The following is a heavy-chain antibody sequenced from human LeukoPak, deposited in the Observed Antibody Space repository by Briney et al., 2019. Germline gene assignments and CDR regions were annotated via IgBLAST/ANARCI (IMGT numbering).Heavy chain of an antibody. D-gene: IGHD2-15*01. J-gene: IGHJ5*02. CDR2: IYPADSDI. V-gene: IGHV5-51*01. Sequence: HGESLKISCKGSGYSINNYWIGWVRQMPGKGLEWMGTIYPADSDIRYSPSFQGQVTISADKSISTAYLQWSSLKASDTAIYYCARQEYCSGGSCYTWFNPWGQGTLVTVSS. CDR1: GYSINNYW. CDR3: ARQEYCSGGSCYTWFNP.